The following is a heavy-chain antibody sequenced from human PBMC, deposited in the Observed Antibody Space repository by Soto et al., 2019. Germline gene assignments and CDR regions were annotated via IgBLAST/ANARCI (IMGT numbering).Heavy chain of an antibody. CDR2: INDSGST. CDR3: ARDWNGYGSIDY. D-gene: IGHD3-10*01. J-gene: IGHJ4*02. V-gene: IGHV4-59*01. CDR1: GDSISDNY. Sequence: TSETLSLTCTVSGDSISDNYWSWIRQPPGKGLEWIGYINDSGSTNYNPSLNGRVSMSVDTSKIQFSLKLTSVTAADTAVYYCARDWNGYGSIDYWGQGTLVTVSS.